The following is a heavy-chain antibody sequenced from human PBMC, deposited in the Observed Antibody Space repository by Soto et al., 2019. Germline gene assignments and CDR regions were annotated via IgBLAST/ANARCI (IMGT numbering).Heavy chain of an antibody. D-gene: IGHD3-22*01. Sequence: SVKVSCKASGGTFSSYAISWVRQAPGQGLEWMGGIIPIFGTANYAQKFQGRVTITADKSTSTAYMELSSLRSEDTAVYYCARGGFGLNDSSGYYIPGAFDIWGQGTMVTVS. CDR3: ARGGFGLNDSSGYYIPGAFDI. J-gene: IGHJ3*02. V-gene: IGHV1-69*06. CDR1: GGTFSSYA. CDR2: IIPIFGTA.